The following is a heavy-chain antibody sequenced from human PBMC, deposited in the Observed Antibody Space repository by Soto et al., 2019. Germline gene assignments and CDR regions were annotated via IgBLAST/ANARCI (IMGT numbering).Heavy chain of an antibody. CDR2: INAGNGNT. J-gene: IGHJ5*02. CDR1: GYTFTSYA. D-gene: IGHD3-3*01. Sequence: ASVKVSCKASGYTFTSYAMHWVRQAPGQRLEWMGWINAGNGNTKYSQKLQGRVTMTTDTSTSTAYMELRSLRSDDTAVYYCARDPHEFWTSYWFDPWGQGTPVTVSS. V-gene: IGHV1-3*01. CDR3: ARDPHEFWTSYWFDP.